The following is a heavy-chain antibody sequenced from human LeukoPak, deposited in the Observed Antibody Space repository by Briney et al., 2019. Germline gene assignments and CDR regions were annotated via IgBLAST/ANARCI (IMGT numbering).Heavy chain of an antibody. CDR3: ARHGLKPTYYYDSSGYYSQLDY. D-gene: IGHD3-22*01. CDR2: IYYSGST. V-gene: IGHV4-39*01. J-gene: IGHJ4*02. CDR1: GGSISSSSYY. Sequence: SETLSLTCTVSGGSISSSSYYWGWIRQPPGKGLEWIGSIYYSGSTYYNPSLKSRVTISVDTSKNQFSLKLSSVTAADTAVYYCARHGLKPTYYYDSSGYYSQLDYWGQGTLVTVSS.